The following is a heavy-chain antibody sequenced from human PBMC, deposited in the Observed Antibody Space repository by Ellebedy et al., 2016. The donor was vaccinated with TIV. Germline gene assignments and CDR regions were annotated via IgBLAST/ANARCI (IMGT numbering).Heavy chain of an antibody. V-gene: IGHV3-21*01. CDR3: ARSGGWYYYYFDY. CDR1: GFTFSSYS. CDR2: ISSSSSHM. D-gene: IGHD6-19*01. Sequence: GESLKISCAASGFTFSSYSMNWVRQAPGKGLEWISSISSSSSHMFYADSVKGRFTISRDNARNSLYLQMSSLRGEDTAVYYCARSGGWYYYYFDYWGQGTRVTVSS. J-gene: IGHJ4*02.